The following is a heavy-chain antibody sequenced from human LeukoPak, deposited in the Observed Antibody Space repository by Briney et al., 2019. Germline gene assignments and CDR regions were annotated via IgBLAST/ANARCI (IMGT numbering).Heavy chain of an antibody. CDR3: ARVEEDYYDSSGYYYYFDY. Sequence: SETLSLTCTVSGGSISSGSYYWSWIRQPAGKGLEWIERIYTSGSTNYNPSLKSRVTISVDTSKNQFSLKLSSVTAADTAVYYCARVEEDYYDSSGYYYYFDYWGQGTLVTVSS. CDR1: GGSISSGSYY. D-gene: IGHD3-22*01. J-gene: IGHJ4*02. V-gene: IGHV4-61*02. CDR2: IYTSGST.